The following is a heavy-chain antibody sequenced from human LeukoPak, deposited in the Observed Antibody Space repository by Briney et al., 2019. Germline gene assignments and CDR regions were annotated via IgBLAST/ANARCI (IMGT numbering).Heavy chain of an antibody. D-gene: IGHD6-25*01. V-gene: IGHV3-74*01. CDR3: AKDGYSSGWRIYYFDY. J-gene: IGHJ4*02. CDR1: GFTFSRYW. CDR2: INPDGSTT. Sequence: GGSLRLSCAASGFTFSRYWIHWVRQAPGKGLEWVSRINPDGSTTTYADSVKGRFTISRDNSKNTLYLQMNSLRAEDTAVYYCAKDGYSSGWRIYYFDYWGQGTLVTVSS.